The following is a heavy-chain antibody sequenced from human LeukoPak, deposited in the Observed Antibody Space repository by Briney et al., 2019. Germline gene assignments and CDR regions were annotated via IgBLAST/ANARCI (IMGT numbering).Heavy chain of an antibody. V-gene: IGHV1-69*02. J-gene: IGHJ4*02. D-gene: IGHD4-23*01. Sequence: SVKVACKASGGTFSSYTISWVRQAPGQGLEWMGRIIPILGIANYAQKFQGRVTITADKSTSTAYMELSSLRSEDTAVYYCAASEMTTVVPRGFDYWGQGTLVTVSS. CDR1: GGTFSSYT. CDR3: AASEMTTVVPRGFDY. CDR2: IIPILGIA.